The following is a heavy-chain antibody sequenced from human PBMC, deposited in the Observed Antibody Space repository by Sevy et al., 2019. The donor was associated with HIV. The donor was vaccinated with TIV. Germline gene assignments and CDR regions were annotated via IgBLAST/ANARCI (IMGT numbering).Heavy chain of an antibody. Sequence: GGSLRLSCTTSGFTFSYSGMHWVRQAPGKGLEWVTFIQYDGRNTHYADSVKGRFTISRDNSKNTLYLQMNSLRGDDTAVYYCAKNTAAVGTGGFDYWCQGALVTVSS. D-gene: IGHD6-13*01. V-gene: IGHV3-30*02. CDR2: IQYDGRNT. CDR3: AKNTAAVGTGGFDY. CDR1: GFTFSYSG. J-gene: IGHJ4*02.